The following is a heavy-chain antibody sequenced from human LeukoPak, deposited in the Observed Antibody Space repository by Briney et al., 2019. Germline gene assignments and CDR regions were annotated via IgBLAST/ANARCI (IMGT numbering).Heavy chain of an antibody. CDR1: GFSFSNYA. CDR3: ARSDTAMVTGYYYYYMDV. J-gene: IGHJ6*03. Sequence: PGGSLRLSCAASGFSFSNYAMSWVRQAPGKGLEWVSSISSSSSYIYYADSVKGRFTISRDNAKNSLYLQMNSLRAEDTAVYYCARSDTAMVTGYYYYYMDVWGKGTTVTVPS. V-gene: IGHV3-21*01. D-gene: IGHD5-18*01. CDR2: ISSSSSYI.